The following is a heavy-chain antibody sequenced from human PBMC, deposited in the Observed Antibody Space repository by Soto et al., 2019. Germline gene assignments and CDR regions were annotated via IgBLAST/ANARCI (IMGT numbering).Heavy chain of an antibody. CDR3: ARDSPSLLPGIASGWYYFDY. J-gene: IGHJ4*02. CDR1: GGTFSSYA. CDR2: IIPIFGTA. D-gene: IGHD6-19*01. Sequence: QVQLVQSGAEVKKTGSSVKVSCKASGGTFSSYAISWVRQAPGQGLEWMGGIIPIFGTANYAQKFQGRVTITADESTSTAYMELSSLRSEDTAVYYCARDSPSLLPGIASGWYYFDYWRQGTLVTASS. V-gene: IGHV1-69*12.